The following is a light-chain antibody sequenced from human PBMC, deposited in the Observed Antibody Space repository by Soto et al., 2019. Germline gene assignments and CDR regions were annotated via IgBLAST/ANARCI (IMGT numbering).Light chain of an antibody. CDR1: QSPVYSDGITY. J-gene: IGKJ1*01. CDR3: MQGAHWPRT. V-gene: IGKV2-30*01. Sequence: DVVMTQSPLSLPVTLGQPASISCKSSQSPVYSDGITYLNWFQQRPGQSPRRLIYQVSNRDSGVPDRFSGSGSGTDFTLKISRVEAEDVGFYYCMQGAHWPRTFGQGTKVEIK. CDR2: QVS.